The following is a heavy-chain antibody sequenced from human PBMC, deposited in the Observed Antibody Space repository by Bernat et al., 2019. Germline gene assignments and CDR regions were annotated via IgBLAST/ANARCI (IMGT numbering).Heavy chain of an antibody. CDR2: ISYDGSNK. Sequence: QVQLVESGGGVVQPGRSLRLSCAASGFTFSSYAMHWVRQAPGKGLEWVAVISYDGSNKYYADSVKGRFTISRDNSKNTLYLQMNSLRAGDTAVYYCAREEDIVVVVAATQGATNYGMDVWGQGTTVTVSS. CDR3: AREEDIVVVVAATQGATNYGMDV. D-gene: IGHD2-15*01. CDR1: GFTFSSYA. V-gene: IGHV3-30-3*01. J-gene: IGHJ6*02.